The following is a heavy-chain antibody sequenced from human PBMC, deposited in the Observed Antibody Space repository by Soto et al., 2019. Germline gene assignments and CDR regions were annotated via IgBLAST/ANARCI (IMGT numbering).Heavy chain of an antibody. V-gene: IGHV1-2*02. J-gene: IGHJ3*02. CDR3: WVWYDGSAYYYVDAFDI. D-gene: IGHD3-22*01. CDR2: INPNSGGT. Sequence: ASVKVSCKASGYTFTGYYMHWVRQAPGQGLEWMGWINPNSGGTNYAQKFQGRVTMTRDTSISTAYMELSRLRSDDTAVYYCWVWYDGSAYYYVDAFDIWGQGTMVTVSS. CDR1: GYTFTGYY.